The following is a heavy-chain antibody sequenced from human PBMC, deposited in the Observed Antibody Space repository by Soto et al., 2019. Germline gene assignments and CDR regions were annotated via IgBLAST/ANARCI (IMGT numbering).Heavy chain of an antibody. Sequence: SVKVSCKASGGTFSSYTISWVRQAPGQGLEWMGRIIPTLGIANYAQKFQGRVTITADKSTSTAYMELSSLRSEDTAVYYCARDPGLRPMDVWGQGTTVTVSS. V-gene: IGHV1-69*04. D-gene: IGHD5-12*01. CDR3: ARDPGLRPMDV. CDR1: GGTFSSYT. CDR2: IIPTLGIA. J-gene: IGHJ6*02.